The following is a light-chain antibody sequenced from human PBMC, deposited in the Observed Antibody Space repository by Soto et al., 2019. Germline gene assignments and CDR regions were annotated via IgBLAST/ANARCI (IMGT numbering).Light chain of an antibody. Sequence: SVLTQPPSVSGAPGQRVTISCTGSSSNIGAGYDVHWYQQLPGTAPKLLIYGDINRPSGVPDRFSGSKSGTSASLAITGLQAEDEAEYYCQSYDSSLSGYVFGTGTKVTVL. J-gene: IGLJ1*01. CDR1: SSNIGAGYD. CDR3: QSYDSSLSGYV. CDR2: GDI. V-gene: IGLV1-40*01.